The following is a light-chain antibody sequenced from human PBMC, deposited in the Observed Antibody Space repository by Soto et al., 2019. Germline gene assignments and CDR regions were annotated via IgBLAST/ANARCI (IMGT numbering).Light chain of an antibody. V-gene: IGKV3-15*01. CDR2: SAS. Sequence: EIAMTQSPATQSVSPGERATLSCRASQSISTELAWYQQIPGQPPRLLIYSASTRATGVPARFTGSGSGSEFTLTISGLQSEDFAIYYCQQGHNWPLTFGQGTRLEI. J-gene: IGKJ2*01. CDR3: QQGHNWPLT. CDR1: QSISTE.